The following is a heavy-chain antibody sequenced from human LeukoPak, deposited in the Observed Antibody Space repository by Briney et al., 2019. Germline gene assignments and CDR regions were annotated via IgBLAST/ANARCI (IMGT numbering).Heavy chain of an antibody. J-gene: IGHJ4*02. CDR3: AKGATYCDFWSGHCFLDY. V-gene: IGHV3-23*01. D-gene: IGHD3-3*01. CDR1: GFTFTTYV. CDR2: ISGSGGIT. Sequence: GGSLRLSCAASGFTFTTYVMSWVRQAPGKGLQWVSAISGSGGITHYADSVKGRFTILRDNSENMLYVQMNDLRAEDTAVYYCAKGATYCDFWSGHCFLDYWGQGTLVTVSS.